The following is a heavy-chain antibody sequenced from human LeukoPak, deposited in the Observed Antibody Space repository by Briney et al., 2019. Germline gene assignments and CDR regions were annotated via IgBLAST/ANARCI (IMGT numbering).Heavy chain of an antibody. CDR3: AKDGDCGGGGCFPNNFNY. CDR2: ISSDGSHK. D-gene: IGHD2-15*01. V-gene: IGHV3-30*18. Sequence: QPGRPPRLSCAASGFMFSAYGMHWVRQAPGKGLEWVAFISSDGSHKNYADSVKGRFTMSRDNSKNTLYLEMNSLRSEDTAVYYCAKDGDCGGGGCFPNNFNYWGQGTLVTVSS. CDR1: GFMFSAYG. J-gene: IGHJ4*02.